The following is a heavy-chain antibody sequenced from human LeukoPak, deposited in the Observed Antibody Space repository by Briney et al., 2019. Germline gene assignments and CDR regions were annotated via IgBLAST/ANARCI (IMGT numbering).Heavy chain of an antibody. CDR3: ARDFTGQYCIDQ. Sequence: PGGSLRLSWAASGFTFNNYGRYWGRKAAGKVQELVTFISDDAGRKYYAYFLQGRFSIASDNSKNTEELQINSLSVEDTVVYSGARDFTGQYCIDQWGQRTLDSVSS. D-gene: IGHD2-15*01. J-gene: IGHJ4*02. V-gene: IGHV3-30*19. CDR1: GFTFNNYG. CDR2: ISDDAGRK.